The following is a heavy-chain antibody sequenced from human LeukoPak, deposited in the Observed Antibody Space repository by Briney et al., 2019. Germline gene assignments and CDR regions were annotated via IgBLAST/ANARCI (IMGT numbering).Heavy chain of an antibody. D-gene: IGHD3-16*01. CDR2: FDPEDGEP. CDR3: ATSTLGGDPHVEPYDY. Sequence: ASVKVSCKVSGYTLIELSVHWVRQAPGKGLEWMGGFDPEDGEPICAQQFQGRVSLTEDTSTDTTYMELNNLGSEDTAVYYCATSTLGGDPHVEPYDYWGQGTLVTVSS. J-gene: IGHJ4*02. CDR1: GYTLIELS. V-gene: IGHV1-24*01.